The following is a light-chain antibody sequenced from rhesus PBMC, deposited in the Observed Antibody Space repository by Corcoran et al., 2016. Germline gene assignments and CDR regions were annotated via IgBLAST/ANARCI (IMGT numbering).Light chain of an antibody. CDR2: SAY. Sequence: EIVMTQSPATLSLSPGETATLYCRASESVGSYLAWYQQKPGQAPKLLVHSAYFRATGIPDRFSGRGSRTEFTLAFNSLKPDNFGVYPFQQYNDLLLTFNAGTKVELK. V-gene: IGKV3-40*03. J-gene: IGKJ4*01. CDR1: ESVGSY. CDR3: QQYNDLLLT.